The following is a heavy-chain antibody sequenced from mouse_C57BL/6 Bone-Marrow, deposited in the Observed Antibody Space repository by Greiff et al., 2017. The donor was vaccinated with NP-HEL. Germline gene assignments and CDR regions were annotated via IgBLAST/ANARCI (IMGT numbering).Heavy chain of an antibody. D-gene: IGHD2-2*01. CDR3: ARDGGYDRYFDV. CDR1: GFTFSDYY. J-gene: IGHJ1*03. Sequence: EVKLMESEGGLVQPGSSMKLSCTASGFTFSDYYMAWVRQVPEKGLEWVANINYDGSSTYYLDSLKSRFIISRDNAKNILYLQMSSLKSEDTATYYCARDGGYDRYFDVWGTGTTVTVSS. V-gene: IGHV5-16*01. CDR2: INYDGSST.